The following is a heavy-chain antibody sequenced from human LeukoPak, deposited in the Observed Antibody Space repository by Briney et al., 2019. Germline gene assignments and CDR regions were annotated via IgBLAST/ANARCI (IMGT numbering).Heavy chain of an antibody. V-gene: IGHV3-53*01. Sequence: GGSLRLSCAVSGFTVSAHYMSWVRQAPGKGLECVSFLYTGGDTYYADSVKGRFTISRDKSKNTLSLQMNSLRAEDTAVYYCAQQVGYCSSGSCYFTYWGQGTLVTVSS. CDR3: AQQVGYCSSGSCYFTY. J-gene: IGHJ1*01. D-gene: IGHD2-15*01. CDR1: GFTVSAHY. CDR2: LYTGGDT.